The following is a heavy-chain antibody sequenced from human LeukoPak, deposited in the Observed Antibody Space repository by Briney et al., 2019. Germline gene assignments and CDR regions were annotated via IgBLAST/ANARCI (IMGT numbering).Heavy chain of an antibody. J-gene: IGHJ6*02. CDR1: GGSITTYY. Sequence: SETLSLTCTVSGGSITTYYWTWIRQPPGKGLEWIGYINYSGCTNYNPSLKSRVTISVDTSKNQFSLKLSSVTAADTAVYYCARAQLNLLVDFGMDVWGQGTTVTVSS. V-gene: IGHV4-59*01. CDR3: ARAQLNLLVDFGMDV. D-gene: IGHD1-1*01. CDR2: INYSGCT.